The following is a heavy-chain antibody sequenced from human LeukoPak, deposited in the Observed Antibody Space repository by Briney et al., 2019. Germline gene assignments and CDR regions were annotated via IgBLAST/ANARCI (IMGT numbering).Heavy chain of an antibody. CDR3: ARVIAAAYWFDP. CDR1: GGSISSYY. Sequence: SETLSLTCTVSGGSISSYYWSWIRQPPGKGLEWIGYIYYSGSTNYNPSLKSRVTISVDTSKNQFSLKLSSVTAADTAVYYCARVIAAAYWFDPWGQGTLVTVSS. V-gene: IGHV4-59*01. CDR2: IYYSGST. D-gene: IGHD6-13*01. J-gene: IGHJ5*02.